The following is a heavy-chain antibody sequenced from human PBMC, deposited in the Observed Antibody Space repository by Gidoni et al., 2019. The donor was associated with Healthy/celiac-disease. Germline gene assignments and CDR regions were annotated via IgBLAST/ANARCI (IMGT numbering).Heavy chain of an antibody. J-gene: IGHJ5*02. CDR3: ARDMGSGYTNWFDP. CDR2: IWYDGSNK. CDR1: GFTFSSYG. Sequence: QVQLVESGGGVVQPGRSLRLSCAASGFTFSSYGMHWVRQAPGKGLEWVAGIWYDGSNKYYADSVKGRFTISRDNSKNTLYLQMNSLRAEDTAVYYCARDMGSGYTNWFDPWGQGTLVTVSS. V-gene: IGHV3-33*01. D-gene: IGHD3-22*01.